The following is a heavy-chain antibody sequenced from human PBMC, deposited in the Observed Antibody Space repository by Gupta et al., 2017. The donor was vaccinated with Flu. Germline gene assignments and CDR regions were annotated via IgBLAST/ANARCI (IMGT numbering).Heavy chain of an antibody. CDR1: GFTFSSYW. V-gene: IGHV3-7*01. J-gene: IGHJ4*02. CDR2: RKQDGSEK. Sequence: EVQLVESGGGLVQPGGSLRLSCAASGFTFSSYWMSWGRQAPGKELEWVANRKQDGSEKYYVDSVKGRFTISRDNAKNSLYLQMNSLRAEDTAVYYCARDGVVPAARGMAGYWGQGTLVTVSS. D-gene: IGHD2-2*01. CDR3: ARDGVVPAARGMAGY.